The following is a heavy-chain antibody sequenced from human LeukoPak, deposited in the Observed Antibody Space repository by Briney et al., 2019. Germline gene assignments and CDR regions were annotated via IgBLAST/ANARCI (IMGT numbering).Heavy chain of an antibody. Sequence: PGGTLRLSCVASGFTFTNYGMNWVRQAPGKGLEWVSYISPGSSTIYYADFAKGRFTISRDDGEKSLYLQMNPLRAEDTAVYYCATQAWRTHGAGGYHDDCWGHGTLVTVSS. CDR2: ISPGSSTI. CDR1: GFTFTNYG. D-gene: IGHD2-8*01. V-gene: IGHV3-48*01. J-gene: IGHJ4*01. CDR3: ATQAWRTHGAGGYHDDC.